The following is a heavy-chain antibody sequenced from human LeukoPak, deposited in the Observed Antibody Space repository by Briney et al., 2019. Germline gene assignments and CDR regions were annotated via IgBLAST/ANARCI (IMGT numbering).Heavy chain of an antibody. CDR2: INPNSGGT. D-gene: IGHD6-6*01. J-gene: IGHJ5*02. V-gene: IGHV1-2*02. Sequence: GASVKVSCKASGCTFTGYYMHWVGQAPGQGLEWMGWINPNSGGTNYAQKFQGRVTMTRDTSISTAYMELSRLRSDDTAVYYCARVIAARNWFDPWGQGTLVTVSS. CDR3: ARVIAARNWFDP. CDR1: GCTFTGYY.